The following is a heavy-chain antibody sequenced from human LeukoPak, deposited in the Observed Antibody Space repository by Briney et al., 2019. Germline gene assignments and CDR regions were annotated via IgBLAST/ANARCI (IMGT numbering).Heavy chain of an antibody. J-gene: IGHJ6*03. CDR2: IYASGST. CDR3: ARGRWSRWLQPLYYYYYYMDV. CDR1: GGSFSGYY. D-gene: IGHD5-24*01. Sequence: SETLSLTCAVYGGSFSGYYWSWIRQPAGKGLEWIGRIYASGSTNYNPSLKSRVTMSVDTSKNQFSLKLSSVTAADTAVYYCARGRWSRWLQPLYYYYYYMDVWGKGTTVTVSS. V-gene: IGHV4-59*10.